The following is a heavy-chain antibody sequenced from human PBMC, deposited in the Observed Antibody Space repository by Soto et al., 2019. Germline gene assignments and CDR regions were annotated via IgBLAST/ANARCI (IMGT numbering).Heavy chain of an antibody. V-gene: IGHV3-30*18. J-gene: IGHJ2*01. D-gene: IGHD3-22*01. CDR3: AKLCRSLGFGSMRYFDSSDSDWDLEL. CDR2: VSFDGRDE. Sequence: QVQLVESGGGVVQPGRSLRLSCAVSGFTLRNHGMHWVRQSPGKGLEWVAVVSFDGRDEYYANSVKGRVTVSRDNSRNTVYLQMNSMKDEDTAVYYCAKLCRSLGFGSMRYFDSSDSDWDLELWGRGTLVTVSP. CDR1: GFTLRNHG.